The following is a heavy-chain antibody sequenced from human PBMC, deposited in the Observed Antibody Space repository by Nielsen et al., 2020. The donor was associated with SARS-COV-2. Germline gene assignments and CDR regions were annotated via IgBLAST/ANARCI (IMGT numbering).Heavy chain of an antibody. CDR3: AKKFGLNWNYDS. CDR1: GFTFTKYA. CDR2: ISASGGST. V-gene: IGHV3-23*01. Sequence: GGSLRLSCAASGFTFTKYAISWVRQAPGMGLEWVPGISASGGSTYYADSVKGRFTISRDNSKNTLYLQMNSLRAEDTAVYYCAKKFGLNWNYDSWGQGTLVTVSS. J-gene: IGHJ5*01. D-gene: IGHD1-7*01.